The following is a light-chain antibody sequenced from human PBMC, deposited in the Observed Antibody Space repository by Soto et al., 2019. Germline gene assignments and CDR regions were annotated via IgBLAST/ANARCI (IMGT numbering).Light chain of an antibody. CDR2: AAS. J-gene: IGKJ4*01. CDR1: QAINNY. CDR3: QQFNAVPT. Sequence: DIQMTQSPSSLSASVGDRVTITCRASQAINNYLAWYQQKPGKVPTLLISAASTLQSGVPSRLSGSGSGTDFTLTISSLQPEDVATYYCQQFNAVPTFGGGTKVEI. V-gene: IGKV1-27*01.